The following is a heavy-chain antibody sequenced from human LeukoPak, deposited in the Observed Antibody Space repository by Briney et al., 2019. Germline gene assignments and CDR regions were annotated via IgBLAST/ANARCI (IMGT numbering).Heavy chain of an antibody. J-gene: IGHJ3*02. D-gene: IGHD3-22*01. CDR3: AGFDDTTRYALYDAFDI. CDR2: ISSSSNYI. CDR1: GFTFSNFS. V-gene: IGHV3-21*01. Sequence: GESLRLSCAGSGFTFSNFSMNWVRQAPGKGLERVSSISSSSNYIHYADSLQGRFALSRDNSKKSVFLQMNNLRAEDTAVYYCAGFDDTTRYALYDAFDIWGQGTLVTVSS.